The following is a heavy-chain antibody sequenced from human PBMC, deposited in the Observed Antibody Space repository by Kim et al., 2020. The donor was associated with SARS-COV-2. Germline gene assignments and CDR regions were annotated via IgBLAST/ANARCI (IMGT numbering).Heavy chain of an antibody. CDR3: AKDPVARGAQGEDY. J-gene: IGHJ4*02. V-gene: IGHV3-30*18. D-gene: IGHD3-10*01. CDR2: ISYDGSNK. Sequence: GGSLRLSCAASGFTFSNYAMHWVRQAPGKGLEWVALISYDGSNKYYADSVKGRFTISRDNSKNTLYLQMNSLRPEDTAVYYCAKDPVARGAQGEDYWGQG. CDR1: GFTFSNYA.